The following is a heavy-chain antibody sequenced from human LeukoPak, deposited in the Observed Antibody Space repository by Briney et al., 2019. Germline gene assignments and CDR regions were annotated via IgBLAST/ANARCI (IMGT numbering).Heavy chain of an antibody. V-gene: IGHV4-59*08. Sequence: SETLSLTCTVSGGSISSYYWSWIRQPPGKGLEWIGYIYYSGSTNYNPSLKSRVTISVDTSKNQFSLKLSSVTAADTAVYYCARLTANLGSYPGTFDYWGQGTLVTVSS. J-gene: IGHJ4*02. CDR3: ARLTANLGSYPGTFDY. CDR1: GGSISSYY. D-gene: IGHD1-26*01. CDR2: IYYSGST.